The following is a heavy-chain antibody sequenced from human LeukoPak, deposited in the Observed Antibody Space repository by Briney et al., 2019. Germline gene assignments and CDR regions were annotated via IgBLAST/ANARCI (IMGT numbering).Heavy chain of an antibody. D-gene: IGHD2-2*03. Sequence: SETLSLTCTVSGGSISSYYWSWIRQPPGKGLEWIGYIYYSGSTNYNPSLKSRVTISVDTSKNQFSLKLSSVTAADTAVYYCARGSNDGYCSSTSCPYYFDYWGQGTLVTVSS. J-gene: IGHJ4*02. CDR3: ARGSNDGYCSSTSCPYYFDY. V-gene: IGHV4-59*01. CDR1: GGSISSYY. CDR2: IYYSGST.